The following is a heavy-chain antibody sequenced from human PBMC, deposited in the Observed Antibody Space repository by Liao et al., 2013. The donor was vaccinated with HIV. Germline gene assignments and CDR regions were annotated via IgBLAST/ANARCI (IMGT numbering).Heavy chain of an antibody. V-gene: IGHV4-39*07. J-gene: IGHJ4*02. Sequence: QLRLQESGPGLVKPSETLSLTCTVSGDSITSIDYYWAWIRQPPGKGLEWIGYVYYSGIPYSTPSLTRRVTISVDSSNNYVSLKMTSVTAADTAVYYCARGRLTSFDSWGQGILVTVSS. D-gene: IGHD2-21*02. CDR1: GDSITSIDYY. CDR2: VYYSGIP. CDR3: ARGRLTSFDS.